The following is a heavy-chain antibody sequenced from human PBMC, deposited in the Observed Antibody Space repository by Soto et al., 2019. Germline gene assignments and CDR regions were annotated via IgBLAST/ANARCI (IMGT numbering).Heavy chain of an antibody. J-gene: IGHJ6*02. CDR3: ARGLVITPSYHHGMEG. Sequence: SETLSLTCTVSGGSISSGGYFWSWIRPSPGKGLKWIGYISSIGSTYYNPSLKSRVSVSRDTSKNQFSLKLSSVTTTDTAVYYCARGLVITPSYHHGMEGWGQGTTIT. D-gene: IGHD3-9*01. V-gene: IGHV4-30-4*01. CDR2: ISSIGST. CDR1: GGSISSGGYF.